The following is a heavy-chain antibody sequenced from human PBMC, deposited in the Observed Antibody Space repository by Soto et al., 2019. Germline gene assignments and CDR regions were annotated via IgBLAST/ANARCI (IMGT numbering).Heavy chain of an antibody. CDR1: GFTFSSYG. CDR3: ATTTVTTGYYYYYYMDV. Sequence: PGGSLRLSCAASGFTFSSYGMHWVRQAPGKGLEWVAVIWYDGSNKYYADSVKGRFTISRDNSKNTLYLQMNSLRAEDTAVYYCATTTVTTGYYYYYYMDVWGKGTTVTVSS. V-gene: IGHV3-33*01. CDR2: IWYDGSNK. J-gene: IGHJ6*03. D-gene: IGHD4-17*01.